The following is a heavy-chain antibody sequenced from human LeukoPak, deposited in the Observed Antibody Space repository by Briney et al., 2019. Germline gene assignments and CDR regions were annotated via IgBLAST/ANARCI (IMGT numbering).Heavy chain of an antibody. V-gene: IGHV4-39*01. J-gene: IGHJ4*02. CDR3: ARHILNYGSGSPFDY. Sequence: SETLSLTCTVSGGSISSSSYYWGWIRQPPGKGLEWIGSIYYSGSTYYNPSLKSRVTISVDTSKNQFSLKLSSVTAADTAMYYCARHILNYGSGSPFDYWGQGTLVTVSS. CDR2: IYYSGST. D-gene: IGHD3-10*01. CDR1: GGSISSSSYY.